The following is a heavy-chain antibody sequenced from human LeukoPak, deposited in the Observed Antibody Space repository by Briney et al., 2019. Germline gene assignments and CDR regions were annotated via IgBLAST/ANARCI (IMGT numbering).Heavy chain of an antibody. CDR1: GFTFDDYA. J-gene: IGHJ4*02. Sequence: GGSLRLSCAASGFTFDDYAMHWVRQAPGKGLEWVSGITKNGDKTYYADSVKGRFTISRDNSKNTLYLQMNSLRAEDTAIYYCAKKPTPRIVGAHYYFDYWGQGTLVTVSS. CDR3: AKKPTPRIVGAHYYFDY. V-gene: IGHV3-23*01. CDR2: ITKNGDKT. D-gene: IGHD1-26*01.